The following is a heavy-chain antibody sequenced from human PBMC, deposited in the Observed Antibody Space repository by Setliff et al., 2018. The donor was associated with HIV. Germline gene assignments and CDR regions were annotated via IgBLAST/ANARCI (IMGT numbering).Heavy chain of an antibody. CDR3: ARADYGDHLDY. J-gene: IGHJ4*02. CDR2: INSDSGGT. V-gene: IGHV1-2*06. D-gene: IGHD4-17*01. CDR1: GYTFTNYY. Sequence: VASVKVSCKASGYTFTNYYIHWVRQAPGQGLEWMGRINSDSGGTDLAQTFQDRVTMTRDTSITTAYMELSRLSSDDTAVYYCARADYGDHLDYWGQGILVTVSS.